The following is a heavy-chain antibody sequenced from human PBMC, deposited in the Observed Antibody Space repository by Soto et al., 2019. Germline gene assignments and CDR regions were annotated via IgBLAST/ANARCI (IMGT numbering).Heavy chain of an antibody. CDR2: ITTSGGST. D-gene: IGHD2-2*01. CDR1: GFTFSSYA. V-gene: IGHV3-23*01. CDR3: AKELLEVVPAAIDS. Sequence: EVQLLESGGGLVQPGGSLRLSCAASGFTFSSYAMSWVRQAPGKGLEWVSTITTSGGSTYNADSVKGRFTISRDNSKNTLLLQMNSPRADDTAVYYCAKELLEVVPAAIDSWGQGTLVTVSS. J-gene: IGHJ4*02.